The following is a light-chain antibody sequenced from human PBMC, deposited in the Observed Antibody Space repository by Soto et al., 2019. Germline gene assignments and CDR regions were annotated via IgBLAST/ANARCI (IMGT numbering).Light chain of an antibody. J-gene: IGKJ4*01. Sequence: DIVMTQSTDSLAVSLGERATINCKSSQNVLNRVNNKNYIAWYQQKPGQPPKLLIYWASTRESDVPDRFSGSGSATDFTLTISSLQAGDVAVYFCQEYFNTPLTFGGGTKVEIK. CDR3: QEYFNTPLT. CDR2: WAS. V-gene: IGKV4-1*01. CDR1: QNVLNRVNNKNY.